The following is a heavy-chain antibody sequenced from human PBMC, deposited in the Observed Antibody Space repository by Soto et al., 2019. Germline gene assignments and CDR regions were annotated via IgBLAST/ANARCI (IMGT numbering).Heavy chain of an antibody. J-gene: IGHJ4*02. Sequence: SETLSLTCTVSGGSISSGGYYWSWIRQHPGKGLEWIGYIYYGGSTYYNPSLKSRVTISVDTSKNQLSLKLSSVTAADTAVYYCASRTWEGLNFDYWGQGTLVTVSS. CDR2: IYYGGST. V-gene: IGHV4-31*03. CDR1: GGSISSGGYY. D-gene: IGHD1-26*01. CDR3: ASRTWEGLNFDY.